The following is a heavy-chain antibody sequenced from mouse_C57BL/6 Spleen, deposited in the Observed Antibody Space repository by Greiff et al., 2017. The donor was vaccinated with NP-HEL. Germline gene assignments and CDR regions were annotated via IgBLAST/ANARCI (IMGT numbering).Heavy chain of an antibody. Sequence: EVKLVESGPGLAKPSQTLSLTCSVTGYSITSDYWNWIRKFPGNKLEYMGYISYSGSTYYNPSLKSRISITRDTSKNQYYLQLNSVTTEDTATYYCARGRALLQEGRYFDVWGTGTTVTVSS. D-gene: IGHD1-1*01. CDR1: GYSITSDY. J-gene: IGHJ1*03. CDR2: ISYSGST. V-gene: IGHV3-8*01. CDR3: ARGRALLQEGRYFDV.